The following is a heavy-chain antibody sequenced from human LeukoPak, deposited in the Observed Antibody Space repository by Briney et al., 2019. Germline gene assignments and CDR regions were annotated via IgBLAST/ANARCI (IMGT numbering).Heavy chain of an antibody. CDR3: ARVLTLGIWDYFDY. Sequence: GGSLRLSCAASGFTFSSYGMHWVRQAPGKGLEWVAVMSNDGSNKYYADSVKGRFTISRDNSKNTLYLQMNSLRAEDTAVYYCARVLTLGIWDYFDYWGQGTLVTVSS. CDR2: MSNDGSNK. V-gene: IGHV3-30*03. D-gene: IGHD7-27*01. J-gene: IGHJ4*02. CDR1: GFTFSSYG.